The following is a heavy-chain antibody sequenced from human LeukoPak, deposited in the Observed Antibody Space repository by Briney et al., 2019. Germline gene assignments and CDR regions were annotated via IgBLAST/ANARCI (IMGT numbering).Heavy chain of an antibody. D-gene: IGHD4-17*01. CDR3: ARGNYGDSLFDY. CDR1: GGTFSSYA. CDR2: IIPIFGTA. V-gene: IGHV1-69*13. Sequence: GASVKVSCKVSGGTFSSYAISWVRQAPGQGLEWMGGIIPIFGTANYAQKFQGRVTITADESTSTAYMELSSLRSEDTAVYYCARGNYGDSLFDYWGQGTLVTVSS. J-gene: IGHJ4*02.